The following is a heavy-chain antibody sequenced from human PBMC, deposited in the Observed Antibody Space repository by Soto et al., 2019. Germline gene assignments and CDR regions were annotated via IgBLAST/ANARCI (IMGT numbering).Heavy chain of an antibody. CDR2: IYYSGST. D-gene: IGHD3-10*01. V-gene: IGHV4-30-4*01. CDR1: GGSISSGDYY. J-gene: IGHJ6*02. Sequence: QVQLQESGPGLVKPSQTLSLTCTVSGGSISSGDYYWSWIRQPPGKGLEWIGYIYYSGSTYYNPSLKSRVTISVETSKNKFSLKLSYVTAADTAVYYCARIIRIRTLRGKYYYGMDGCGQVTTVTVYS. CDR3: ARIIRIRTLRGKYYYGMDG.